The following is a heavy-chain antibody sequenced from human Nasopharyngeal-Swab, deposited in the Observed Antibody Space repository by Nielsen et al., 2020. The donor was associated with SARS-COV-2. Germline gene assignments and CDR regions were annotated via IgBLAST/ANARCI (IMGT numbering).Heavy chain of an antibody. CDR1: GFTFSSHS. D-gene: IGHD6-13*01. CDR2: ISSSSSTI. CDR3: ARMGSSWNFDY. Sequence: GGSLRLSCAASGFTFSSHSMNWVRQAPGKGLEWVSYISSSSSTIYYADSVKGRFTISRDNAKNSLFLQMNSLRAEDTAVYYCARMGSSWNFDYWGQGTLVTVSS. J-gene: IGHJ4*02. V-gene: IGHV3-48*04.